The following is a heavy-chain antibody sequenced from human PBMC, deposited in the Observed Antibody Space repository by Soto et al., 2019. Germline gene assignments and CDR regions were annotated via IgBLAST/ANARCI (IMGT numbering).Heavy chain of an antibody. CDR2: ISGSGDDT. Sequence: EVYLLESGGGLVEPGGSLRVSCAASAFSFRSYAMNWVRQAPGKGLEWVSSISGSGDDTYYADSVKGRFTISRDNSQRTLYLQMASLRAGEPALYYCAAGYCTISVCPPGALWGRGTMVSVSS. J-gene: IGHJ2*01. CDR3: AAGYCTISVCPPGAL. V-gene: IGHV3-23*01. CDR1: AFSFRSYA. D-gene: IGHD2-8*01.